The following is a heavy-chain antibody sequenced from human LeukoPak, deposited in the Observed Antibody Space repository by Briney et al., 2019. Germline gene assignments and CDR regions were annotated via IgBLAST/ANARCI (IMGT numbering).Heavy chain of an antibody. D-gene: IGHD2-15*01. CDR1: GFTFSGYE. J-gene: IGHJ4*02. CDR2: ISTSGVTI. CDR3: ARDGVAAHTVFDY. Sequence: PGGSLRLSCAASGFTFSGYEMNWVSQAPEKGLEWVSHISTSGVTIHYSDSVRCRLTISRDSAKNSLYLQMNSLRVEDTAVYYCARDGVAAHTVFDYWGQGTLVTVSS. V-gene: IGHV3-48*03.